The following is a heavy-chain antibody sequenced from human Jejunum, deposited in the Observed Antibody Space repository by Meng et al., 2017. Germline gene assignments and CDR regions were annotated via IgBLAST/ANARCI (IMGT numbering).Heavy chain of an antibody. CDR3: ARDGGWNSSTWYSFDS. D-gene: IGHD6-13*01. Sequence: QVQLQQLGAGLLKPSETLSLTCAVSGDSFGSYYWNWIRQPPGKGLEWIGEIDHSGRTNYNPSLKSRVSMSVDTAKNHISLRLISVTSADTAMYYCARDGGWNSSTWYSFDSWGQGTQVTVSS. J-gene: IGHJ4*02. V-gene: IGHV4-34*01. CDR1: GDSFGSYY. CDR2: IDHSGRT.